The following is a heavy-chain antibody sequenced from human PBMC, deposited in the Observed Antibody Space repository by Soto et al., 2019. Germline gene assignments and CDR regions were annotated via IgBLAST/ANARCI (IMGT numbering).Heavy chain of an antibody. V-gene: IGHV1-18*04. CDR3: AREGATYYYYGMDV. D-gene: IGHD3-16*01. J-gene: IGHJ6*02. Sequence: AASVKVSCKASGYTFTSYGISWVRQAPGQGLEWMGWISAYNGNTNYAQKLQGRVTMTTDTPTSTAYMELRSLRSDDTAVYYCAREGATYYYYGMDVWGQGTRVTVSS. CDR2: ISAYNGNT. CDR1: GYTFTSYG.